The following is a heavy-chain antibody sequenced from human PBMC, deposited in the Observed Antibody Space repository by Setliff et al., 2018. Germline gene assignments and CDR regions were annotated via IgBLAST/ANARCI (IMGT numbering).Heavy chain of an antibody. Sequence: ASVKVSCKASGYIFTTYGFNWVRQAPGQGLEWMGMISTYTGKTTYAQKFQGRVTMTTDTSTGTGYVELRSLRSDDTAVYFCARFGGSCSSSSCYASDLWGQGTRVTVSS. CDR1: GYIFTTYG. CDR3: ARFGGSCSSSSCYASDL. CDR2: ISTYTGKT. V-gene: IGHV1-18*01. D-gene: IGHD2-2*01. J-gene: IGHJ3*01.